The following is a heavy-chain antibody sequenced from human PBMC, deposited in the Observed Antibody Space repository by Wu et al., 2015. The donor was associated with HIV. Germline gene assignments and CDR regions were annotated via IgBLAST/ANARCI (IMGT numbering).Heavy chain of an antibody. V-gene: IGHV1-69*12. CDR1: GGTFSSYA. Sequence: QVQLVQSGAEVKKPGSSVKVFCKASGGTFSSYAISWVRQAPGQGLEWMGGIIPIFGTTSYAQKFQGRVTITADESMTTAYMDLSSLRSDDTAVYYCARDGLVVIPAAISYQRPYYYYYMDVWGKGTTVTVSS. CDR2: IIPIFGTT. J-gene: IGHJ6*03. D-gene: IGHD2-2*02. CDR3: ARDGLVVIPAAISYQRPYYYYYMDV.